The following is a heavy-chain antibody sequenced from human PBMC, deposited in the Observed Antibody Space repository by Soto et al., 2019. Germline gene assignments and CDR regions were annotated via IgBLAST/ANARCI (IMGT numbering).Heavy chain of an antibody. Sequence: GSLRLSCAASGFTFSSYWMSWVRQAPGKGLEWVANIKQDGSEKYYVDSVKGRFTISRDNAKNSLYLQMNSLRAEDTAVYYCARPPYSSSWYDAFDIWGQGTMVTVSS. CDR1: GFTFSSYW. CDR2: IKQDGSEK. D-gene: IGHD6-13*01. V-gene: IGHV3-7*03. J-gene: IGHJ3*02. CDR3: ARPPYSSSWYDAFDI.